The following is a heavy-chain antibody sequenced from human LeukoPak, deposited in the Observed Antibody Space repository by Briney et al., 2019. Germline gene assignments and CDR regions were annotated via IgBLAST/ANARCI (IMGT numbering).Heavy chain of an antibody. Sequence: ASVKVSCKASGYTFTNYAITWVRQAPGQGLEWTGWISTYIANTKYAQSFQGRVTMTTDTSTSTAYMELRNLRSDDTAMYYCARDNPTSPNPSHYGDYVPFDYWGQGTLVTVSS. V-gene: IGHV1-18*01. CDR3: ARDNPTSPNPSHYGDYVPFDY. J-gene: IGHJ4*02. CDR1: GYTFTNYA. CDR2: ISTYIANT. D-gene: IGHD4-17*01.